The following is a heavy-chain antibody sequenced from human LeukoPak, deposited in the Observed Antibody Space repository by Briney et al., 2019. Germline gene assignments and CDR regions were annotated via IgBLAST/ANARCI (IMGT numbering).Heavy chain of an antibody. CDR1: GGSFSDYY. CDR3: ARGLRLPSRSTPAVPHV. Sequence: SVTLSLTCAVYGGSFSDYYWNWSRQPPGKGLEWIGEINHSGTTNYNPSLKSRVTISVDTSKNQFSLRLSAVTAADTAVYHCARGLRLPSRSTPAVPHVWGKGTTVTVSA. D-gene: IGHD2/OR15-2a*01. J-gene: IGHJ6*04. CDR2: INHSGTT. V-gene: IGHV4-34*01.